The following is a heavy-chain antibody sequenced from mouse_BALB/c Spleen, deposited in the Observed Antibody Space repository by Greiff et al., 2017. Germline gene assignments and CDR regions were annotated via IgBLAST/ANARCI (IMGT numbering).Heavy chain of an antibody. V-gene: IGHV5-17*02. Sequence: EVKLMESGGGLVQPGGSRKLSCAASGFTFSSFGMHWVRQAPEKGLEWVAYISSGSSTIYYADTVKGRFTISRDNPKNTLFLQMTSLRSEDTAMYYCARHYRYSSYFDYWGQGTTLTVSS. CDR1: GFTFSSFG. CDR3: ARHYRYSSYFDY. J-gene: IGHJ2*01. D-gene: IGHD2-14*01. CDR2: ISSGSSTI.